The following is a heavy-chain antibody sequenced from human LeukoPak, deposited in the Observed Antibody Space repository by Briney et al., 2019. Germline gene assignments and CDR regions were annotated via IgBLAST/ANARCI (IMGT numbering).Heavy chain of an antibody. D-gene: IGHD6-19*01. CDR1: GYTFTSYG. J-gene: IGHJ4*02. Sequence: GASVKVSCKASGYTFTSYGISWVRQAPGQGLEWMGWISAYSGNTNYAQKLQGRVTMTTDTSTSTAYMELRSLRSDDTAVYYCARGQAVAGTPYYFDYWGQGTLVTVSS. CDR3: ARGQAVAGTPYYFDY. CDR2: ISAYSGNT. V-gene: IGHV1-18*01.